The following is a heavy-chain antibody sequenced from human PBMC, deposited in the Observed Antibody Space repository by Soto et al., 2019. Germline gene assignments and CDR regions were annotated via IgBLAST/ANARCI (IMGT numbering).Heavy chain of an antibody. V-gene: IGHV4-34*01. J-gene: IGHJ4*02. D-gene: IGHD4-17*01. CDR3: ARPDYGDYGRFFDY. Sequence: PSETLSLTCAVYGGSFSGYYWSWIRQPPGKGLEWIGEINHSGSTNYNPSLKSRVTISVDTSKNQFSLKLSSVTAADTAVYYCARPDYGDYGRFFDYWGQGTLVTVSS. CDR2: INHSGST. CDR1: GGSFSGYY.